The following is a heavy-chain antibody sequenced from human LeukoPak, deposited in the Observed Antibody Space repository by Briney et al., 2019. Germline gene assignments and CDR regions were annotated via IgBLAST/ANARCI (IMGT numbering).Heavy chain of an antibody. V-gene: IGHV4-59*12. D-gene: IGHD4-23*01. Sequence: KPSETLSLTCTVSGGSISSYYWSWIRQPPGKGLEWIGYIFYIGNANYNPSLKSRVTISVDTSKNQISLRLSSVTAADTAVYYCARGSDYGGSRPFDYWGQGTLVTVSS. CDR2: IFYIGNA. J-gene: IGHJ4*02. CDR3: ARGSDYGGSRPFDY. CDR1: GGSISSYY.